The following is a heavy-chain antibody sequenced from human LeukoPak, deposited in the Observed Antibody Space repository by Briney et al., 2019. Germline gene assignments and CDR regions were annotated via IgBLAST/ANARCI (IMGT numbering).Heavy chain of an antibody. CDR1: GGSVSSGSYY. J-gene: IGHJ6*02. CDR3: ATDSYSGYDHYYYYGMDV. D-gene: IGHD5-12*01. CDR2: IYYSGST. V-gene: IGHV4-61*01. Sequence: SETLSLTCTVSGGSVSSGSYYWSWIRQPPGKGLEWIGYIYYSGSTNYNPSLKSRVTISVDTSKNQFSLKLSSVTAADTAVYYCATDSYSGYDHYYYYGMDVWGQGTTVTVSS.